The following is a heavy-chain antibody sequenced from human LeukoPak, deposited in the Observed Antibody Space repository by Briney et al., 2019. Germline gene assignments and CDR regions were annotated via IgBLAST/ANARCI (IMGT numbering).Heavy chain of an antibody. D-gene: IGHD2-2*03. CDR3: ARDILSLESVGWFDP. J-gene: IGHJ5*02. Sequence: PGGSLRLSCAASGFSFSSYNMNWVRQAPGKGLEWVSYIRSSGSPIYYADSVKGRFTISRDNAKNSLYLQMNNLRAEDTAVYYCARDILSLESVGWFDPWGQGTLVTVSS. V-gene: IGHV3-48*01. CDR1: GFSFSSYN. CDR2: IRSSGSPI.